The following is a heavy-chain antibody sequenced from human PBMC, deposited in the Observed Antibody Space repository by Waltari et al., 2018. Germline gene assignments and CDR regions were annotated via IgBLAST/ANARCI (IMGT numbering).Heavy chain of an antibody. CDR1: GFTFSMYW. J-gene: IGHJ1*01. Sequence: EVQLVESGGGLVQPGGSLRLSCAASGFTFSMYWMTWVRQAPGKGLETVANIKQDGSDKYYVASVKGRFTVSKDNAKNSLYLQIHSLRAEDTGVYYCARDGGGGSFQLWGQGTLVTVSS. D-gene: IGHD3-16*01. CDR3: ARDGGGGSFQL. V-gene: IGHV3-7*01. CDR2: IKQDGSDK.